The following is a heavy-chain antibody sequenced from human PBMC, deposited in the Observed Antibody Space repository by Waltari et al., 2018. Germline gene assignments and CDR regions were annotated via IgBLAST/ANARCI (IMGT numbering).Heavy chain of an antibody. V-gene: IGHV1-69*08. D-gene: IGHD5-12*01. CDR1: GGTFSSYA. CDR3: AALIGIDRYSGYVIPAFDI. Sequence: QVQLVQSGAEVKKPGSSVKVSCKASGGTFSSYAISWVRQAPGQGLEWMGRIIPIFGTANYAQKFQGRVTITADKSTSTAYMELSSLRSEDTAVYYCAALIGIDRYSGYVIPAFDIWGQGTMVTVSS. J-gene: IGHJ3*02. CDR2: IIPIFGTA.